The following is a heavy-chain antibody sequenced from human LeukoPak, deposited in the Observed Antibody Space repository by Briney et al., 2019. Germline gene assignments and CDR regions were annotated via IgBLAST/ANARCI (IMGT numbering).Heavy chain of an antibody. CDR1: GFTFSNAW. V-gene: IGHV3-15*01. CDR3: TTDSGFLEWLLPDDY. J-gene: IGHJ4*02. Sequence: NAGGSLRLSCAASGFTFSNAWMSWVRQAPGKGLEWVGRIKSKTDRGTTDYAAPAKGRFTISRDDSKNTLYLQMNSLKTEDTAVYYCTTDSGFLEWLLPDDYWGQGTLVTVSS. D-gene: IGHD3-3*01. CDR2: IKSKTDRGTT.